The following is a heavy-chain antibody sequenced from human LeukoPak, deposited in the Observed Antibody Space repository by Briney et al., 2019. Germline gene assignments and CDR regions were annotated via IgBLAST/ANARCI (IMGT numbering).Heavy chain of an antibody. Sequence: PGGSLRLSCAASGFTFSSYAMHWVRQAPGKGLEWVSAISGSGGSTYYADSVKGRFTISRDNSKNTLYLQMNSLRAEDTAVYYCAGVWSYYYYMDVWGKGTTVTVSS. CDR1: GFTFSSYA. CDR2: ISGSGGST. V-gene: IGHV3-23*01. CDR3: AGVWSYYYYMDV. J-gene: IGHJ6*03. D-gene: IGHD3-10*01.